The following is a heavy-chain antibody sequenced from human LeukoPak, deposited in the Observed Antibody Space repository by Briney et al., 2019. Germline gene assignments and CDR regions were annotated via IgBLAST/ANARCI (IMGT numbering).Heavy chain of an antibody. J-gene: IGHJ4*02. CDR3: AKGYN. Sequence: GGSLRLSCAASGFIFSDYYMSWIRQAPGKGLECVSSISGSGGTTYYADSLKGRFTISRDNSKNTLYLQMNSLRAEDTAVYYCAKGYNWGQGTLVTVSS. CDR1: GFIFSDYY. D-gene: IGHD1-14*01. CDR2: ISGSGGTT. V-gene: IGHV3-23*01.